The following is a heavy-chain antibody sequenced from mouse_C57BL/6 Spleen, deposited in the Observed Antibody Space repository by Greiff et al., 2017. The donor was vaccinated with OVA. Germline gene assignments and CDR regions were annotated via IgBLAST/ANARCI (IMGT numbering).Heavy chain of an antibody. V-gene: IGHV1-80*01. CDR1: GYAFSSYW. D-gene: IGHD1-1*01. CDR3: ARGGRRSFAY. Sequence: VQLQESGAELVKPGASVKISCKASGYAFSSYWMNWVKQRPGQGLEWIGEIYPGDGDTNYNGKFKGKATLTADKSSSTAYMQLSSLTSEDSAVYFCARGGRRSFAYWGQGTLVTVSA. J-gene: IGHJ3*01. CDR2: IYPGDGDT.